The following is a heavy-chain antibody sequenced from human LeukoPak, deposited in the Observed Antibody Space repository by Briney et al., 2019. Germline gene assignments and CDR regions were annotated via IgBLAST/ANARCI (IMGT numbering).Heavy chain of an antibody. V-gene: IGHV3-30*02. Sequence: TGGSLRLSCAASGFTFSSYGLHWVRQAPGKGLEWVAFIRYDGSNEYYADSVKGRLTISRDNSKNTVYLQMNSLRAEDTAVCYCAKDGSPVYYYYMHVWGKGTTVTISS. CDR1: GFTFSSYG. J-gene: IGHJ6*03. D-gene: IGHD6-25*01. CDR2: IRYDGSNE. CDR3: AKDGSPVYYYYMHV.